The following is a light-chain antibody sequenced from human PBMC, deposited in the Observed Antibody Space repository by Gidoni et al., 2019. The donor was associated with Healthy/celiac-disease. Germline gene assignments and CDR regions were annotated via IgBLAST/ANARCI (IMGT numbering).Light chain of an antibody. CDR1: SGHSSYI. J-gene: IGLJ3*02. CDR3: ETWDSNTRV. V-gene: IGLV4-60*03. CDR2: LEGSGSY. Sequence: QPVLTQSSSASASLGSSVKLTCTLSSGHSSYIIACHQQQPGKAPRYLMKLEGSGSYNKGSGVPDRFAGYSAGADRYLTISILQSEDAADYYCETWDSNTRVFGGGTKLTVL.